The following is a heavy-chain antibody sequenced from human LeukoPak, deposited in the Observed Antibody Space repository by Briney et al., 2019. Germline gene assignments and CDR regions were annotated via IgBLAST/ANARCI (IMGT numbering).Heavy chain of an antibody. J-gene: IGHJ6*03. Sequence: SETLSLTCTVSGGSISSSSYYWGWIRQPPGKGLEGIGSIYYSGSTYYNPSRKSRVTISVDTAKNQFSLKLMSVTAADTAVYYCARVIEGGYSYGSYYYYMDVWGKGTTVTISS. CDR1: GGSISSSSYY. D-gene: IGHD5-18*01. CDR2: IYYSGST. V-gene: IGHV4-39*07. CDR3: ARVIEGGYSYGSYYYYMDV.